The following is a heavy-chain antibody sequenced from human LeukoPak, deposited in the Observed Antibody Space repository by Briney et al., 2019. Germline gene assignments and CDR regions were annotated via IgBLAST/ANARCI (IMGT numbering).Heavy chain of an antibody. D-gene: IGHD3-16*01. J-gene: IGHJ4*02. CDR1: GGTFSSYA. V-gene: IGHV1-69*04. CDR3: ARLSSGLTYYFDY. Sequence: GASVKVSCKASGGTFSSYAISWVRQAPGQGLEWMGRIIPILGIANYAQKFQGRVTITADKSTSTAYMELSSLRSEDTAVYYCARLSSGLTYYFDYWGQGTLVTVSS. CDR2: IIPILGIA.